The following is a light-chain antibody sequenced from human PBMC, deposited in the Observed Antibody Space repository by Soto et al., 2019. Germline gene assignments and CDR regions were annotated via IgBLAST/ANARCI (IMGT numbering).Light chain of an antibody. CDR3: QSYDSSLGGHV. V-gene: IGLV1-40*01. J-gene: IGLJ1*01. CDR2: GNS. Sequence: QSVLTQPPPVSRAPGQRVTISCTGSSSNIGAGYDVHWYQQLPGTAPKLLIYGNSNRPSGVPDRFSGSKSGTSASLAITGLQAEYEADDYCQSYDSSLGGHVFGAGTKVTVL. CDR1: SSNIGAGYD.